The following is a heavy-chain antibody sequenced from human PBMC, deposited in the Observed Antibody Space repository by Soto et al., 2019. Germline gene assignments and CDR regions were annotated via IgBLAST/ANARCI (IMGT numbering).Heavy chain of an antibody. V-gene: IGHV1-18*01. J-gene: IGHJ4*02. D-gene: IGHD2-8*01. Sequence: QMQMVQSGAEVKQPGASVKISCKTSGYTFSSYSINWVRQAPGQGLEWMGWINTTSGNTNYAERVKGRVTVTLDKSASTAFMEMWGLTSDDTAVYFCERDNGYYGFWGQGNLVTLSS. CDR2: INTTSGNT. CDR1: GYTFSSYS. CDR3: ERDNGYYGF.